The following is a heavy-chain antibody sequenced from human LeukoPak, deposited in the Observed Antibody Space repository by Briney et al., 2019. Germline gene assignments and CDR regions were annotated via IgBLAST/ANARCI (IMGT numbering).Heavy chain of an antibody. CDR3: ARDRMVRGVTDWYFDL. D-gene: IGHD3-10*01. CDR1: GGSISSSSYY. J-gene: IGHJ2*01. V-gene: IGHV4-39*07. CDR2: IYYSGST. Sequence: SETLSLTCTVSGGSISSSSYYWGWIRQPPGKGLEWIGSIYYSGSTYYNPSLKSRVTISVDTSKNQFSLKLSPVTAADTAVYYCARDRMVRGVTDWYFDLWGRGTLVTVSS.